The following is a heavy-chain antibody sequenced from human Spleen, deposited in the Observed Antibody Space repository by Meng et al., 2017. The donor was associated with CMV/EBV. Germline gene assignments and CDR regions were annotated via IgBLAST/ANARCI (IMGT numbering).Heavy chain of an antibody. V-gene: IGHV4-34*01. CDR2: IRHSGDIT. Sequence: CGLYGGSLSGYYWSWILQTPGKGLEWIGEIRHSGDITNYNPSLKSRVTISIDTSKKQFSLKLSAVTAADTAVYYCARQYSSSYYSDYWGQGTLVTVSS. CDR1: GGSLSGYY. D-gene: IGHD6-6*01. J-gene: IGHJ4*02. CDR3: ARQYSSSYYSDY.